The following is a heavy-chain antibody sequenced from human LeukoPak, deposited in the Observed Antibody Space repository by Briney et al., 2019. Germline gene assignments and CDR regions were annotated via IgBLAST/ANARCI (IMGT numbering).Heavy chain of an antibody. CDR3: ARDLDDYVWGSYRGPDAFDI. CDR2: ISSGGSYI. CDR1: GFTFSTYS. J-gene: IGHJ3*02. D-gene: IGHD3-16*02. V-gene: IGHV3-21*01. Sequence: GGSLRISCAGSGFTFSTYSMNWVRQAPGKGLEWVSSISSGGSYIYYADSVKGRFTISRDNAKNSLYLQMNSLRAEDTAVYYCARDLDDYVWGSYRGPDAFDIWGQGTMVTVSS.